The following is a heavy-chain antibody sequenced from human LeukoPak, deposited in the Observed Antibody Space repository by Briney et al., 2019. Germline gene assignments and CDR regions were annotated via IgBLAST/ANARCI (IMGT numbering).Heavy chain of an antibody. J-gene: IGHJ6*02. CDR1: GFTFSSYW. CDR3: ARDLSGSYYVSYYYYGMDV. CDR2: INSDGSST. V-gene: IGHV3-74*01. D-gene: IGHD1-26*01. Sequence: GGSLRLSCAASGFTFSSYWMSWVRQAPGKGLVWVSRINSDGSSTSYADSVKGRFTISRDNAKNTLYLQMNSLRAEDTAVYYCARDLSGSYYVSYYYYGMDVWGQGTTVTVSS.